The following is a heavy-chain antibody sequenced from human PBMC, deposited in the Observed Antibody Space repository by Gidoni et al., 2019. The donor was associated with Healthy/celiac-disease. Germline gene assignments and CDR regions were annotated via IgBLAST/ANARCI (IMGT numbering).Heavy chain of an antibody. V-gene: IGHV1-69*01. CDR1: GGTFSSYA. J-gene: IGHJ4*02. D-gene: IGHD5-18*01. CDR2: IIPIFGTA. Sequence: QVQLVQSGAEVKKPGSSVKVSCKASGGTFSSYAISWVRQAPGQGLEWMGGIIPIFGTANDAQKFQGRVTITADESTSTAYMELSSLRSEDTAVYYCARGPPAAMVPFYYFDYWGQGTLVTVSS. CDR3: ARGPPAAMVPFYYFDY.